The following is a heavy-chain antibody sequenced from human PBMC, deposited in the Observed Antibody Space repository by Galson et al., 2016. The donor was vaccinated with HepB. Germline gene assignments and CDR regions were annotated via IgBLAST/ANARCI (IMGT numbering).Heavy chain of an antibody. Sequence: TLSLTCAVSGGSISSGGYSWSWIRQPPGKGLEWIGYIYHSGSTYYNPSLKSRVTISVDRSKNQFSLKLSSVTAADTAVYYCARALLGETAMTWHYYFDYWGQGTLVTVSS. D-gene: IGHD5-18*01. J-gene: IGHJ4*02. V-gene: IGHV4-30-2*01. CDR3: ARALLGETAMTWHYYFDY. CDR2: IYHSGST. CDR1: GGSISSGGYS.